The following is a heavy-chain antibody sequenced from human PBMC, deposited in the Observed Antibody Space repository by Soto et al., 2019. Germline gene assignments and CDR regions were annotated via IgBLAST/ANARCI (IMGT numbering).Heavy chain of an antibody. D-gene: IGHD3-9*01. V-gene: IGHV1-8*01. J-gene: IGHJ4*02. Sequence: SVTVSPMASGYTFTCYDINWVRQATGQGLEWMGWMNPNSGNTGYAQKFQGRVTMTRDTSASTAYMELSSLRSEDTAVYYCARDCHYGIMTCYSAFDIRGQGTLVTVSS. CDR3: ARDCHYGIMTCYSAFDI. CDR1: GYTFTCYD. CDR2: MNPNSGNT.